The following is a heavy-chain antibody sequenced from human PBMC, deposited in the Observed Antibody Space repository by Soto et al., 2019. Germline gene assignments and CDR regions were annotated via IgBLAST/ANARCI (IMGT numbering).Heavy chain of an antibody. CDR3: AKEVLPNYDFWSGYRGSYYYYMDV. CDR1: GFTFSSYA. Sequence: PGGSLRLCCAASGFTFSSYAMSWVRQAPGKGLEWVSAISGSGGSTYYADSVKGRFTISRDNSKNTLYLQMNSLRAEDTAVYYCAKEVLPNYDFWSGYRGSYYYYMDVWGKGTTVTVSS. V-gene: IGHV3-23*01. CDR2: ISGSGGST. J-gene: IGHJ6*03. D-gene: IGHD3-3*01.